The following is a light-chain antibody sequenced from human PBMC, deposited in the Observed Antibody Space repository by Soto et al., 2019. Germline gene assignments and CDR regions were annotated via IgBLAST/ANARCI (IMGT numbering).Light chain of an antibody. J-gene: IGLJ1*01. Sequence: LIQPASASRPARESITVDYPGPRRDLGGYNYVSWYQQHPGKAPKLMIYDVSNRPAGVSNRFSGSKSGNTASLTISGFQAEDAADSSCSSDTSSTIFYVFGSGTKVTVL. CDR2: DVS. CDR3: SSDTSSTIFYV. V-gene: IGLV2-14*01. CDR1: RRDLGGYNY.